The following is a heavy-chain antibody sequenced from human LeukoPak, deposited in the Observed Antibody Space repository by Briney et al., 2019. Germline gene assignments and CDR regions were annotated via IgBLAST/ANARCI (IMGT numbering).Heavy chain of an antibody. V-gene: IGHV1-2*02. CDR2: INPNSGGT. J-gene: IGHJ4*02. Sequence: VASVKVSCKASGYTFTGYYMHWVRQAPGQGLEWMGWINPNSGGTNYAQKFQGRVTMTRDTSISTAYMELSRLRSDDTAVYYCARDRDGYNGPDYWGQGTLVTVSS. CDR1: GYTFTGYY. D-gene: IGHD5-24*01. CDR3: ARDRDGYNGPDY.